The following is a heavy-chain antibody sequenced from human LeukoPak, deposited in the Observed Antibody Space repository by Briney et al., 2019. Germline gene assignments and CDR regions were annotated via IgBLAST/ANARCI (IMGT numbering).Heavy chain of an antibody. J-gene: IGHJ6*03. Sequence: PGGSLRLSCVGSGFSFDDYGMNWVRQAPGKGLEWVSGINFNSASTVYAESVRGRFTISRDNANNSLYLQLTSLRVEDTALYYCARDVGFTGQNYHYYMNVWGEGTTVIVSS. CDR2: INFNSAST. V-gene: IGHV3-20*04. CDR3: ARDVGFTGQNYHYYMNV. D-gene: IGHD3-10*01. CDR1: GFSFDDYG.